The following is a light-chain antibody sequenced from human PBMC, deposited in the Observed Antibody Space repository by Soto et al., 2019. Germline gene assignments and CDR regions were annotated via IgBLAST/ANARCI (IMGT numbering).Light chain of an antibody. CDR1: SSDVGGYSY. CDR2: DVT. CDR3: CSYTGSYSYV. V-gene: IGLV2-11*01. Sequence: QSVLTQPHSVSGSPGQSVTISCTGTSSDVGGYSYVSWYQQHPGKAPQLIIYDVTERPSGVPDRFSGSKSGNTASLTISGLQAEDEADYYCCSYTGSYSYVFGIGNKVTVL. J-gene: IGLJ1*01.